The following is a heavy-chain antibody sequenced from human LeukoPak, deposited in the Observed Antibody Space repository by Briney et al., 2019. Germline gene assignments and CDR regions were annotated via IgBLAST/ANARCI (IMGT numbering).Heavy chain of an antibody. V-gene: IGHV1-2*02. CDR2: INSNSGGT. J-gene: IGHJ4*02. D-gene: IGHD3-16*01. Sequence: ASVKVSCKASGYTFTDYYMHWVRQAPGQGLEWMGWINSNSGGTNYAQKFQGRVTMTRDTSISTAYMELSSLRSDDTAVYYCARVVVPAGGGVVDYWGQGTVVTVSS. CDR1: GYTFTDYY. CDR3: ARVVVPAGGGVVDY.